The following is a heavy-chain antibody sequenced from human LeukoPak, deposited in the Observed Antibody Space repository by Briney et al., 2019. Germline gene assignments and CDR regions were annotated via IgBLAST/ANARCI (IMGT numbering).Heavy chain of an antibody. V-gene: IGHV3-7*01. CDR3: ATRYFDL. CDR1: GFIFSQYS. Sequence: GGSLRLSCAASGFIFSQYSINWVRQAPGKGLEWVANVKQDGSEKYYVASVKGRFTISRDNAKNSLYLQMNSLRAEDTAVYYCATRYFDLWGRGTLVTVSS. J-gene: IGHJ2*01. CDR2: VKQDGSEK.